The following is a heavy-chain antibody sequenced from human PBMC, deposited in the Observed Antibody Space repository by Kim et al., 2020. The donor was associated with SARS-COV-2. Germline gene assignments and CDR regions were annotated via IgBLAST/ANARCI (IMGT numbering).Heavy chain of an antibody. CDR1: GFTFSNAW. Sequence: GGSLRLSCAASGFTFSNAWMSWVRQAPGKGLEWVGRIKSKTDGGTTDYAAPVKGRFTISRDDSKNTLYLQMNSLKTEDTAVYYCTTPPGQVYYYYGMDVWGQGTTVTVSS. J-gene: IGHJ6*02. V-gene: IGHV3-15*01. CDR2: IKSKTDGGTT. CDR3: TTPPGQVYYYYGMDV.